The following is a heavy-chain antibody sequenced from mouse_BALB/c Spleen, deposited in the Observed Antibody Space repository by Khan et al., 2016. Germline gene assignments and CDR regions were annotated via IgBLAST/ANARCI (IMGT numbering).Heavy chain of an antibody. CDR1: EYTFTSYV. V-gene: IGHV1S136*01. Sequence: VRLQQSGPELVKPGASVKMSCKASEYTFTSYVMHWVKQKPGQGLEWIGYINPYNDGTKYNEKFKGKATLTSDKSSSTAYMELSSLTSEDSAVYYCAREEGLVPFDYWGQGTTLTVSS. CDR2: INPYNDGT. J-gene: IGHJ2*01. D-gene: IGHD3-3*01. CDR3: AREEGLVPFDY.